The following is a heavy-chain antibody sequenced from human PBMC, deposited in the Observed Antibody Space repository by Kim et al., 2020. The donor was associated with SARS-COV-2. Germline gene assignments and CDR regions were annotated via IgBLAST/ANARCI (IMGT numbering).Heavy chain of an antibody. D-gene: IGHD5-18*01. CDR3: ARGTAMVRLSYYGMDV. Sequence: ASVKVSCKASGYTFTSYDINWVRQATGQGLEWMGWMNPNSGNTGYAQKFQGRVTMTRNTSISTAYMELSSLRSEDTAVYYCARGTAMVRLSYYGMDVWGQGTTVTVSS. J-gene: IGHJ6*02. V-gene: IGHV1-8*01. CDR1: GYTFTSYD. CDR2: MNPNSGNT.